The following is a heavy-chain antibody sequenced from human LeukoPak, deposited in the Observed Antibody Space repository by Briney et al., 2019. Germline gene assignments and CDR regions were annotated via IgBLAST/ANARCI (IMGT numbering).Heavy chain of an antibody. CDR3: ARHPWIQLWSQYWYFDL. J-gene: IGHJ2*01. D-gene: IGHD5-18*01. CDR1: GGSISSSSYY. Sequence: SETLSLTCTVSGGSISSSSYYWGWIRQPPGKGLEWIGSIYYSGSTYYNPSLKSRVTISVDTSKNQFSLKLSSVTAADTAVYYCARHPWIQLWSQYWYFDLWGRGTLDTVSS. V-gene: IGHV4-39*01. CDR2: IYYSGST.